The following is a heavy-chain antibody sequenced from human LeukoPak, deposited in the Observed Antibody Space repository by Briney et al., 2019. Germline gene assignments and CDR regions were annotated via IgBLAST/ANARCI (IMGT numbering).Heavy chain of an antibody. J-gene: IGHJ4*02. Sequence: SETLSLTCTVSGGSISSSSYYLGWIRQPPGKGLEWIGSIYYSGSTYYNPSLKSRVTISVDTSKNQFSLKLSSVTAADTAVYYCRRGCTNGVCPFDYWGQGTLVTVSS. CDR1: GGSISSSSYY. D-gene: IGHD2-8*01. V-gene: IGHV4-39*01. CDR3: RRGCTNGVCPFDY. CDR2: IYYSGST.